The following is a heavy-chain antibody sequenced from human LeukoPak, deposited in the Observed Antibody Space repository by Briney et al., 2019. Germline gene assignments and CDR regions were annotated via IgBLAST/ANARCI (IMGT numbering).Heavy chain of an antibody. Sequence: ASVKVSCKVSGYTLTELSMHWVRQAPGKGPEWMGGFDPEDGETIYAQKFQGRVTMTEDTSTDTAYMELSSLRSEDTAVYYCATWSGYYDSSGYYYHPDYWGQGTLVTVSS. D-gene: IGHD3-22*01. V-gene: IGHV1-24*01. CDR1: GYTLTELS. CDR3: ATWSGYYDSSGYYYHPDY. CDR2: FDPEDGET. J-gene: IGHJ4*02.